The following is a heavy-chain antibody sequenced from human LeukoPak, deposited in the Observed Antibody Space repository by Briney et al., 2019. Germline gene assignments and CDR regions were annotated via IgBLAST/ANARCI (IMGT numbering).Heavy chain of an antibody. J-gene: IGHJ5*02. Sequence: ASVTVSCKASGYTFISYGINWVRQARRQGLEWMGCISAYNGNTNYAQKVQGRVTMTTDTSTRTAYMELRSLRSDDTAVYYCARVSGSAAVAGTGWFDPWGQGTLVTVSS. CDR2: ISAYNGNT. CDR3: ARVSGSAAVAGTGWFDP. V-gene: IGHV1-18*01. D-gene: IGHD6-19*01. CDR1: GYTFISYG.